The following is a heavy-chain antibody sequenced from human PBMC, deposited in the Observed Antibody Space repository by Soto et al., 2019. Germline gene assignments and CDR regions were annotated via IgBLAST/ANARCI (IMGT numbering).Heavy chain of an antibody. D-gene: IGHD6-13*01. CDR1: GFTFSNYA. V-gene: IGHV3-23*01. Sequence: EVQLLESGGGLVQPGGSLRLSCAASGFTFSNYAVTWVRQAPGKGLEWVSTISGSGGSTYYEDSVKGRFTISRDNSNNTLYLQRNSVRAEDTAVYYCAKDQGSSWYEIDYWGQGTLVTVSS. CDR3: AKDQGSSWYEIDY. CDR2: ISGSGGST. J-gene: IGHJ4*02.